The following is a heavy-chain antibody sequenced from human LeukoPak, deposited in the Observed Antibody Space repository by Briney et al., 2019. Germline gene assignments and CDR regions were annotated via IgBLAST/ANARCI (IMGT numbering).Heavy chain of an antibody. V-gene: IGHV3-15*07. CDR2: IKSKTDGGTT. J-gene: IGHJ4*02. CDR1: GFSFHNAW. D-gene: IGHD5-12*01. Sequence: GGSLRLSCAASGFSFHNAWMNWIRQAPGKGLEWVGRIKSKTDGGTTDYAAPVKGRFTISRDDSKNTLYLQMNSLRAEDTAVYYCANLDNDYNFDYWGQGTLVTVSS. CDR3: ANLDNDYNFDY.